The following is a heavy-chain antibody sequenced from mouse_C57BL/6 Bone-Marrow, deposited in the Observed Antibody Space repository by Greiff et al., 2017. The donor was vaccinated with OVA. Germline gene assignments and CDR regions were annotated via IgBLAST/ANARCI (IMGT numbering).Heavy chain of an antibody. CDR2: INPYNGGT. J-gene: IGHJ4*01. CDR3: AKVYYGYDDAMDY. D-gene: IGHD2-2*01. Sequence: EVKVVESGPVLVKPGASVKMSCKASGYTFTDYYMNWVKQSHGKSLEWIGVINPYNGGTSYNQKFKGKATLTVDKSSSTAYMELNSLTSEDAAVYYCAKVYYGYDDAMDYWGQGTSVTGSS. CDR1: GYTFTDYY. V-gene: IGHV1-19*01.